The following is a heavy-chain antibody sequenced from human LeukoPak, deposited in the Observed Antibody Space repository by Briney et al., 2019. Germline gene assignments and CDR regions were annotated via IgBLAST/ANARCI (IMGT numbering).Heavy chain of an antibody. CDR3: ARNYYFDY. V-gene: IGHV3-53*01. Sequence: GGSLRLSCAASGFTVSSSYMSWVRQAPGKGLEWVSVIYGGDSTYYADSVKGRFTISRDNSKNTLYLQMNSLRAEDTAVYYCARNYYFDYWGQGTLVTISS. CDR2: IYGGDST. J-gene: IGHJ4*02. CDR1: GFTVSSSY.